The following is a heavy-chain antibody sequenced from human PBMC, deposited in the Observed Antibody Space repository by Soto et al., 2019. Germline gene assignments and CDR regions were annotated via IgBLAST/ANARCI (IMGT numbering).Heavy chain of an antibody. CDR2: ISGSGGST. CDR3: AKGPRVIVVVTAFDY. CDR1: GFTFSSYA. J-gene: IGHJ4*02. D-gene: IGHD3-22*01. V-gene: IGHV3-23*01. Sequence: EVQLLESGGGLVQPGGSLRLSCAASGFTFSSYAMSWVRQAPGKGLEWVSAISGSGGSTYYADSVKGRFTISRDNSKNTLYLQMNSLRAEDTAVYYWAKGPRVIVVVTAFDYWGQGTLVTVSS.